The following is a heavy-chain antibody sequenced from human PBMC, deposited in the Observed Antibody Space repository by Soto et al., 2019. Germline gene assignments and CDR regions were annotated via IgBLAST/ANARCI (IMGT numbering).Heavy chain of an antibody. V-gene: IGHV3-23*01. CDR2: ISGRDNTT. J-gene: IGHJ6*02. CDR3: AHMGV. CDR1: GLTFSSYA. Sequence: GSLRLSCAASGLTFSSYAMSWVRQALGKGMEWGSSISGRDNTTYYADTVKGLFTISIDNSKNTLELQMSSLWADDTAVYYCAHMGVWGPGTTVTVSS.